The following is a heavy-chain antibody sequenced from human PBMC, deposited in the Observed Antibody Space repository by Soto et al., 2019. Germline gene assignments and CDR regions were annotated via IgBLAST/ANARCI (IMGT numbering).Heavy chain of an antibody. V-gene: IGHV3-30*18. Sequence: GXSLRPSCAASGFTFSTYGTHWGIQAPGKGLEWVAVISYDGSNKYYADSVKGRFTISRDNSKNTLYLQMNSLRDEDTAVYYCAKDKVVAALFYGMDVWGQGTTVTVS. D-gene: IGHD2-15*01. CDR3: AKDKVVAALFYGMDV. CDR2: ISYDGSNK. CDR1: GFTFSTYG. J-gene: IGHJ6*02.